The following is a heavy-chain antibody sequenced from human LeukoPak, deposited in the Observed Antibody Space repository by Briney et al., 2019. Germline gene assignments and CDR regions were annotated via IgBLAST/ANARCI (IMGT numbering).Heavy chain of an antibody. CDR1: GGSISSGGYY. J-gene: IGHJ2*01. V-gene: IGHV4-31*03. CDR3: TRGEAPGEDFDL. CDR2: IYYSGST. Sequence: PSETLSLTCTVSGGSISSGGYYWSWIRQHPGKGLGWIGYIYYSGSTYYNPSLKSRVTISVDTSKNQFSLKLSSVTAADTAVYYCTRGEAPGEDFDLWGRGTLVSVSS. D-gene: IGHD6-6*01.